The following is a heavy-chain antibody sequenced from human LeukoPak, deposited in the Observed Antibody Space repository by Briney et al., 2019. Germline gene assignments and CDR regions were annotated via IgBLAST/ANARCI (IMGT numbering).Heavy chain of an antibody. CDR2: IYASGST. CDR3: ARDFRGRYCSGGSCYSEADY. D-gene: IGHD2-15*01. V-gene: IGHV4-39*07. Sequence: TSETLSLTCTVSGGSISTSNYYWGWIRQPPGKGLEWIGRIYASGSTNYNPSHNNRLTISLDTSKNQFSLKLSSVTAADTAVYYCARDFRGRYCSGGSCYSEADYWGQGTLVTVSS. J-gene: IGHJ4*02. CDR1: GGSISTSNYY.